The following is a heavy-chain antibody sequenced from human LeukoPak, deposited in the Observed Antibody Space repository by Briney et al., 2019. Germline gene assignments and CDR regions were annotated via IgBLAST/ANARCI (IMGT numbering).Heavy chain of an antibody. J-gene: IGHJ4*02. CDR1: GYSFTSYW. Sequence: GESLKISCKGSGYSFTSYWIGWVRQMPGKGLEWMGIIYPGDSDTRYSPSFQGQVTISADKPISTAYLQWSSLKASDTAMYYCARIVPETYGGNFFFDYWGQGTLVTVSS. V-gene: IGHV5-51*04. CDR2: IYPGDSDT. CDR3: ARIVPETYGGNFFFDY. D-gene: IGHD4-23*01.